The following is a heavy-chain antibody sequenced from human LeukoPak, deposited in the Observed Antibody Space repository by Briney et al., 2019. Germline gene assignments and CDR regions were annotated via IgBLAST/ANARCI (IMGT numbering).Heavy chain of an antibody. CDR2: ISAYNGYT. CDR1: GYTFTNYG. CDR3: ARAPHYDILTGSPTDY. Sequence: ASVKVSCKASGYTFTNYGISWVRQAPGQGLEWMGWISAYNGYTDYAQKLQGRVTMTTDTSTSTAYMELRSLRSDDTAVYYCARAPHYDILTGSPTDYWGQGTLVTVSS. V-gene: IGHV1-18*01. J-gene: IGHJ4*02. D-gene: IGHD3-9*01.